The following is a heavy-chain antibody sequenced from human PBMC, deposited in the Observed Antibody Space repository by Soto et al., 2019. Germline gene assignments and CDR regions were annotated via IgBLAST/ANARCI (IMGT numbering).Heavy chain of an antibody. CDR2: IYHSGST. V-gene: IGHV4-4*02. CDR3: ASSPGYCSGGSCYSQRYFDY. D-gene: IGHD2-15*01. J-gene: IGHJ4*02. Sequence: QVQLQESGPGLVKPSGTLSLTCAVSGGSISSSNWWSWVRQPPGKGLEWIGEIYHSGSTNYNPSLTRRVTISVDKSKYQFSLKLSSVTAADTAVYYCASSPGYCSGGSCYSQRYFDYWGQGTLVTVSS. CDR1: GGSISSSNW.